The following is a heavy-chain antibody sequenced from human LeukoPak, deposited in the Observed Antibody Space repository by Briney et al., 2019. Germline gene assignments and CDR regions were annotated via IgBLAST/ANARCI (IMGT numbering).Heavy chain of an antibody. CDR2: FDPEDGET. J-gene: IGHJ4*02. D-gene: IGHD3-10*01. CDR3: AGGGDDMVRGGFRLNY. Sequence: GASVKVSCKVSGYTLTELSMHWVRQAPGKGLEWMGGFDPEDGETIYAQKFQGRVTMTEDTSTDTAYMELSSLRSEDTAVYYCAGGGDDMVRGGFRLNYWGQGTLVTVSS. CDR1: GYTLTELS. V-gene: IGHV1-24*01.